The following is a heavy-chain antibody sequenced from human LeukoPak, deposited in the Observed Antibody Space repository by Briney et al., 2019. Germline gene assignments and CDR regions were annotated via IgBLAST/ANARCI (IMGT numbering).Heavy chain of an antibody. CDR3: ARGPLLAPFDY. D-gene: IGHD3-10*01. CDR1: GGSISSGGFY. V-gene: IGHV4-30-4*01. CDR2: IYYSGST. Sequence: SQTLSLTCTASGGSISSGGFYWTWIRQPPGKRLEWIGYIYYSGSTYYNPSLKSRVTISVDTSKNQFSLKLSSVTAADPAVYYCARGPLLAPFDYWGQGTLVTVSS. J-gene: IGHJ4*02.